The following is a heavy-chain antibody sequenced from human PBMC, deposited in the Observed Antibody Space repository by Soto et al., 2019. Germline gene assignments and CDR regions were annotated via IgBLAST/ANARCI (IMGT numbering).Heavy chain of an antibody. CDR3: PRDGQRSSSHYYYGMDV. CDR1: GFSFSRSG. D-gene: IGHD6-13*01. CDR2: LWFEGNKE. V-gene: IGHV3-33*01. J-gene: IGHJ6*02. Sequence: GSLRLSCXASGFSFSRSGMHWVRQAPGKGLEWVAVLWFEGNKEYYADSVKGRFIISRDNSKNTLYLQMNSLRAEDTAVYYCPRDGQRSSSHYYYGMDVWGQGTTVTVSS.